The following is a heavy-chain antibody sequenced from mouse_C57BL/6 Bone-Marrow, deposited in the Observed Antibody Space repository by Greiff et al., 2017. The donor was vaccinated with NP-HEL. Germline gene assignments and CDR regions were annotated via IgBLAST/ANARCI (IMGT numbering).Heavy chain of an antibody. D-gene: IGHD2-4*01. V-gene: IGHV5-6*01. Sequence: EVKLVESGGDLVKPGGSLKLSCAASGFTFSSYGMSWVRQTPDKRLEWVATISSGGSYTYYPDSVKGRFTISRDNAKTTLYLQMSSLTSEDTAMYYCASPYDYDIAWFAYWGQGTLVTVSA. CDR2: ISSGGSYT. CDR3: ASPYDYDIAWFAY. J-gene: IGHJ3*01. CDR1: GFTFSSYG.